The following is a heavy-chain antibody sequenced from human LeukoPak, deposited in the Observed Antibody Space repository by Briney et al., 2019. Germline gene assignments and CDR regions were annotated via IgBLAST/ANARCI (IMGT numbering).Heavy chain of an antibody. Sequence: GESLKISCKGSGYSLTSYWIGWVRQMPGKGLEWMGIIYPGDSDTRYSPSFQGQVTISADKSISTAYLQWSSLKASDTAMYYCARHYYGSGSNNWFVPWGQGTLVTVSS. CDR1: GYSLTSYW. D-gene: IGHD3-10*01. J-gene: IGHJ5*02. V-gene: IGHV5-51*01. CDR2: IYPGDSDT. CDR3: ARHYYGSGSNNWFVP.